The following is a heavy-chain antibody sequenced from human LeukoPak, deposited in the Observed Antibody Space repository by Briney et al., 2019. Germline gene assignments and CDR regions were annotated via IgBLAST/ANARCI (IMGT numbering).Heavy chain of an antibody. CDR1: GGTFSSYA. J-gene: IGHJ6*02. D-gene: IGHD2-2*01. CDR3: ARDHQRIVVVPASDPAFYGMDV. CDR2: IIPIFGIA. Sequence: ASVKVSCKASGGTFSSYAISWVRQAPGQGLEWMGRIIPIFGIANYAQKFQGRVTITADKSTSTAYMELSSLRSEDTAVYYCARDHQRIVVVPASDPAFYGMDVWGQGTTVTVSS. V-gene: IGHV1-69*04.